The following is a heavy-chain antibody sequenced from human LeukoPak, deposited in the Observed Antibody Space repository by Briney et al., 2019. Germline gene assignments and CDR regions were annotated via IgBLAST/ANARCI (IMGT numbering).Heavy chain of an antibody. CDR2: IIPIFGTA. V-gene: IGHV1-69*06. CDR1: GGTFSSYA. Sequence: SVKVSCKASGGTFSSYAISWVRQAPGQGLEWMGGIIPIFGTANYAQKFQGRVTITADKSTSTAYMELSSLRSEDTAVYYCARVGIAVAGQYFDYWGQGTLVTVSS. CDR3: ARVGIAVAGQYFDY. J-gene: IGHJ4*02. D-gene: IGHD6-19*01.